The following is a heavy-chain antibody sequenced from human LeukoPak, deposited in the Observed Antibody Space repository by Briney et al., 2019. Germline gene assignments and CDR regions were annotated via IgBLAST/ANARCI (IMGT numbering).Heavy chain of an antibody. CDR2: IYYSGST. J-gene: IGHJ5*02. CDR3: ARLKLERRNWFDP. Sequence: SETLSLTCTVSGGSISSSSYYWGWLRQPPGKGLEWIGSIYYSGSTYYNPSLKSRVTISVDTSKNQFSLKLSSVIAADTAVYYCARLKLERRNWFDPWGQGTLVTVSS. V-gene: IGHV4-39*07. CDR1: GGSISSSSYY. D-gene: IGHD1-1*01.